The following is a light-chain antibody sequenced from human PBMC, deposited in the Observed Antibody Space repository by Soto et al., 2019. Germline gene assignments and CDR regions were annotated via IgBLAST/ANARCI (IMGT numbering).Light chain of an antibody. CDR2: GAS. CDR1: QSVDSN. CDR3: QQRSNWPLT. J-gene: IGKJ4*01. V-gene: IGKV3-11*01. Sequence: EIVMTQSPATLSVSPGDGATLSCRASQSVDSNLAWYQQKPGQTPRLLIYGASTRPTGIPARFSGSGSGTDFTLTISSLEPEDSAVYYCQQRSNWPLTFGGGTKVDIK.